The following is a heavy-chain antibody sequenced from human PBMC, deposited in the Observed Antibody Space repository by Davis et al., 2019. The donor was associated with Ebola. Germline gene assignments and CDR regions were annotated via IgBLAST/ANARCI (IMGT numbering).Heavy chain of an antibody. CDR1: GFTFSSYW. Sequence: GESLKISCAASGFTFSSYWMHWVRQGPGKGLMWVSRIKTDGSSTNYADSVKGRFTISRDNAKNTVYLHTNSLRVEDTAVYYCARSGQLAFDYWGQGTLVTVSS. CDR3: ARSGQLAFDY. D-gene: IGHD6-13*01. CDR2: IKTDGSST. J-gene: IGHJ4*02. V-gene: IGHV3-74*01.